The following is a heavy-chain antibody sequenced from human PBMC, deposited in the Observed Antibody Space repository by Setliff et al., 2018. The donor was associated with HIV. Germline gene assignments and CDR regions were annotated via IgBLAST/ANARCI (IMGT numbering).Heavy chain of an antibody. V-gene: IGHV1-18*04. D-gene: IGHD3-10*01. CDR2: MSGNNGNT. CDR1: GYSLANYA. CDR3: ARDRFYYGPGGFHNGGLDY. Sequence: GASVKVSCKASGYSLANYAISWVRQVPGHGLEWMGWMSGNNGNTKSAPKVQGRLTLATDISTGTAYMELMSLTSDDTAVYYCARDRFYYGPGGFHNGGLDYWGQGTPVTVSS. J-gene: IGHJ4*02.